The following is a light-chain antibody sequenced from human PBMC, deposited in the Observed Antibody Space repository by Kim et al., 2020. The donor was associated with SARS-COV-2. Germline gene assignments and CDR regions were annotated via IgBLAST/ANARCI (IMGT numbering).Light chain of an antibody. CDR1: SSDVGGYNY. CDR3: SSYSSSSTV. Sequence: QSALTQPASVSGSPGQSTTISCTGTSSDVGGYNYVSWYQQHPGKAPKLMIYDVSNRPSGVSNRFSGSKSGNTASLTISRHQAEDEADYYCSSYSSSSTVFGGGTQLTVL. CDR2: DVS. J-gene: IGLJ3*02. V-gene: IGLV2-14*03.